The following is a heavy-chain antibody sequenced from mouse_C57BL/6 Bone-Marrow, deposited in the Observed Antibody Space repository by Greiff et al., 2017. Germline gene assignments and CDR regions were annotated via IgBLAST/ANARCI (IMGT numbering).Heavy chain of an antibody. D-gene: IGHD2-4*01. V-gene: IGHV1-69*01. CDR2: IDPSDSYT. CDR1: GYTFTSYW. J-gene: IGHJ4*01. CDR3: AISDYGERGAMDY. Sequence: QVQLQQPGAELVMPGASVKLSCKASGYTFTSYWMHWVKQRPGQGLEWIGEIDPSDSYTNYNQKFKGKSTLTVDKSSSTAYMQLSSLTSEDSAVYYCAISDYGERGAMDYWGQGTSVTVSS.